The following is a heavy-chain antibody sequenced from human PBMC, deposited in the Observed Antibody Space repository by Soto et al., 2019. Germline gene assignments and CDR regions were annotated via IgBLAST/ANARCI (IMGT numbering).Heavy chain of an antibody. Sequence: QVQLQESGPGLVKPSQTLSLTCTVSGGSISSGGYYWSWIRQHPGKGLEWIGYIYYSGSTYYNPSLKRRVTISVDTSKNQFSLKLSSVTAADTAVYYCASRRQIIAAAGIQDYYFDYWGQGTLVTVSS. CDR1: GGSISSGGYY. CDR3: ASRRQIIAAAGIQDYYFDY. CDR2: IYYSGST. V-gene: IGHV4-31*03. D-gene: IGHD6-13*01. J-gene: IGHJ4*02.